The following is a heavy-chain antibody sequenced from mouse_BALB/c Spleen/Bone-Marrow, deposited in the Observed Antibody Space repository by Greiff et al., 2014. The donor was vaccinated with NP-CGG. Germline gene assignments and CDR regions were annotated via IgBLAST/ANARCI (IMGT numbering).Heavy chain of an antibody. V-gene: IGHV1S132*01. CDR2: IYPGTXXX. Sequence: VQLVESGAKLVRPGASVKXSCKTSGYIFTSYWIHWVQQRSGQGLEWIARIYPGTXXXXXXXXXXXXXXXXXXKSSSTAYMQLNSLKSEDSAVYFCARTXNPSXXXWGQGTSVTVSS. CDR1: GYIFTSYW. CDR3: ARTXNPSXXX. J-gene: IGHJ4*01.